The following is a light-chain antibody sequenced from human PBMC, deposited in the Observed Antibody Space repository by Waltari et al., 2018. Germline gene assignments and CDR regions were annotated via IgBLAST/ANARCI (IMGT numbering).Light chain of an antibody. V-gene: IGKV4-1*01. CDR2: WAS. J-gene: IGKJ5*01. Sequence: EIVMTQSPDSLAVSLGERAAINCKSSRSVLYNSNNKNYLAWYQQKPRKPPKLLITWASSRESGVPDRFSGSGSGTDFTLTISSLQAEDVAVYYCQQYYSSPISFGQGTRLEIK. CDR1: RSVLYNSNNKNY. CDR3: QQYYSSPIS.